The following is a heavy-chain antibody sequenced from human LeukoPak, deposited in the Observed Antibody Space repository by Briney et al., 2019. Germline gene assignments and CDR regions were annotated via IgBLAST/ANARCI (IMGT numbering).Heavy chain of an antibody. J-gene: IGHJ4*02. Sequence: TVKVSCKASGGTFITYAISWVRQAPGQGLEWMGRIIPILNITNYAQKFQGRVTITADKSTNTAYMELSNLRSEDTAVYFCARDRALVRELWSASAFDYWGQGTLVTVSS. CDR2: IIPILNIT. CDR1: GGTFITYA. CDR3: ARDRALVRELWSASAFDY. V-gene: IGHV1-69*04. D-gene: IGHD5-18*01.